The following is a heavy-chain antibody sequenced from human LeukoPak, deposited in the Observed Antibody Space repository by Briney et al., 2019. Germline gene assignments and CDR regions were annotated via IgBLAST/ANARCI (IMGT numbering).Heavy chain of an antibody. CDR2: ISSSSSYI. J-gene: IGHJ3*02. D-gene: IGHD3-10*01. Sequence: GGPLRLSCAASGFPFSSYSMNWVRQAPGKGLEWVSSISSSSSYIYYADSVKGRFTISRDNAKNSLYLQMNSLRAEDTAVYYCARDLSPLYYYGSGTHRNDAFDIWGQGTMVTVSS. CDR3: ARDLSPLYYYGSGTHRNDAFDI. V-gene: IGHV3-21*01. CDR1: GFPFSSYS.